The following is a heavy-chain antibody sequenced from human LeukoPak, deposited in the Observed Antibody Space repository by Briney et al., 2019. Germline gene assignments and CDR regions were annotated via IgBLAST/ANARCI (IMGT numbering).Heavy chain of an antibody. CDR3: ARELDTVVQGRWAY. D-gene: IGHD3-22*01. Sequence: SETLSLTCAVSGGSISSITWWSWVRQHPGKGLEWIGYIYYSGSTYYNPSLKSRVTISVDTSKNQFSLKLSSVTAADTAVYYCARELDTVVQGRWAYWGQGTLVTVSS. V-gene: IGHV4-4*02. CDR1: GGSISSITW. CDR2: IYYSGST. J-gene: IGHJ4*02.